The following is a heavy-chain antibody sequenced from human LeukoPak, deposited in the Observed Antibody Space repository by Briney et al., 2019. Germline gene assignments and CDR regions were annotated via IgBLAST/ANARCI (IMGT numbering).Heavy chain of an antibody. CDR2: INSDGSST. V-gene: IGHV3-74*01. CDR3: AKDIFDLGTAVAGTVDY. CDR1: GFTFSSYW. D-gene: IGHD6-19*01. Sequence: GGSLRLSCAASGFTFSSYWMHWVRQAPGKGLVWVSRINSDGSSTSYADSVKGRFTISRDNAKNSLYLQMNSLRAEDTALYYCAKDIFDLGTAVAGTVDYWGQGTLVTVSS. J-gene: IGHJ4*02.